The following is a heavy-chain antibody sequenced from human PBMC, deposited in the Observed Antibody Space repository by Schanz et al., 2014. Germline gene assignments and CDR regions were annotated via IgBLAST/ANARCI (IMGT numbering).Heavy chain of an antibody. CDR1: GFTFSSYG. V-gene: IGHV3-30*19. CDR2: ISYDGSNK. Sequence: QVQLVESGGGVVQFGRSLRLSCVASGFTFSSYGMHWVRQAPGKGLEWVAVISYDGSNKYYADSVKGRFTISRDNSKNTLYLQMNSLRAEDTSVYFCARVRRRIATPSTPSFRNYYYYAMDVWGQGTTVTVSS. J-gene: IGHJ6*02. CDR3: ARVRRRIATPSTPSFRNYYYYAMDV. D-gene: IGHD6-13*01.